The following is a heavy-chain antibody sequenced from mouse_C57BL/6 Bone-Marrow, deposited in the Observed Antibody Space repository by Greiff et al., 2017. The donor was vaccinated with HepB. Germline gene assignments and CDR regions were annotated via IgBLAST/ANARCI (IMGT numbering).Heavy chain of an antibody. CDR1: GYSFTGYY. V-gene: IGHV1-42*01. D-gene: IGHD2-3*01. Sequence: VQLKESGPELVKPGASVKISCKASGYSFTGYYMNWVKQSPEKSLEWIGEINPSTGGTTYNQKFKAKATLTVDKSSSTAYMQLKSLTSEDSAVYYCARGWLLYYAMDYWGQGTSVTVSS. CDR2: INPSTGGT. CDR3: ARGWLLYYAMDY. J-gene: IGHJ4*01.